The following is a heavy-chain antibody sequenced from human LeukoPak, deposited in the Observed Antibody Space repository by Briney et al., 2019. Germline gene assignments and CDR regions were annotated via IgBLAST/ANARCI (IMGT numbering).Heavy chain of an antibody. V-gene: IGHV5-51*01. CDR2: IHPGDSDT. CDR1: GYTFTAYW. Sequence: ESLRISCQGSGYTFTAYWIGWVRQMPGKGLEWVGIIHPGDSDTRYSPSFQGQVTISADKSITTAYLQWSSLKASDTAMYYCGRHQHSGSYGAFDIWGQGTMVTVSS. CDR3: GRHQHSGSYGAFDI. D-gene: IGHD1-26*01. J-gene: IGHJ3*02.